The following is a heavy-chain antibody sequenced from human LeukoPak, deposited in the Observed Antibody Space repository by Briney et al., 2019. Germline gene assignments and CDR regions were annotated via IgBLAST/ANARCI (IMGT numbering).Heavy chain of an antibody. CDR3: AREYCSGGSCYPNWFDP. D-gene: IGHD2-15*01. CDR2: IIPIIGTA. V-gene: IGHV1-69*05. CDR1: GGTFSSYA. J-gene: IGHJ5*02. Sequence: SVKVSCKASGGTFSSYAISWVRQAPGQGLEWMGRIIPIIGTANYAQKFQGRVTITTDESTSTAYMELSSLRSEDTAVYYCAREYCSGGSCYPNWFDPRGQGTLVTVSS.